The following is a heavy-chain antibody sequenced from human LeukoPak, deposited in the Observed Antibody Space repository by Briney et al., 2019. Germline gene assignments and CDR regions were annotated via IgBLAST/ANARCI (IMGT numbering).Heavy chain of an antibody. J-gene: IGHJ4*02. CDR1: GGSFSGYY. CDR3: ARGSGPSH. D-gene: IGHD1-26*01. Sequence: SETLSLTCAVYGGSFSGYYWSWIRQPPGKGLEWIGEINHSGSTNYNPSLKGRVTISVDTSKNQFSLKLSSVTAADTAVYYCARGSGPSHWGQGTLVTVSS. V-gene: IGHV4-34*01. CDR2: INHSGST.